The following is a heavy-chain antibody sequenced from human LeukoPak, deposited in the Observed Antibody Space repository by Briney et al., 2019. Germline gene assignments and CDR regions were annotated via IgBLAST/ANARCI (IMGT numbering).Heavy chain of an antibody. CDR2: LYYSEST. D-gene: IGHD5-18*01. J-gene: IGHJ4*02. CDR1: GGSISSTGYY. CDR3: ARDIAMEYFDY. Sequence: PSETLSLTCSVSGGSISSTGYYWGWIRQTPGKGLEWIGSLYYSESTYYNPSLKSRVTISGDTSKNQFSLKLRSVTAADTAVYYCARDIAMEYFDYWGQGTLVTFSS. V-gene: IGHV4-39*02.